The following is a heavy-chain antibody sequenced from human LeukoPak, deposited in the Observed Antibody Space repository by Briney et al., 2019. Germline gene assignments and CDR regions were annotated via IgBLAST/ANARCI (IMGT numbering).Heavy chain of an antibody. CDR1: GYTFNSYG. Sequence: EASVKVSCKASGYTFNSYGISWVQQAPGQGLEWMGWISAYNGNTNYAQNLQGRVTMTTDTSTSTAYMELRSLRSDDTAVYFCATVIYCSGGSCFWRHWFDPWGQGTLVTVSS. D-gene: IGHD2-15*01. CDR2: ISAYNGNT. CDR3: ATVIYCSGGSCFWRHWFDP. V-gene: IGHV1-18*01. J-gene: IGHJ5*02.